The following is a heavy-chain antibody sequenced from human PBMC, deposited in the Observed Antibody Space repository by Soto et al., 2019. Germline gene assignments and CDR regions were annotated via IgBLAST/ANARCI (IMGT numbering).Heavy chain of an antibody. CDR3: GSDAAGPRMNWLDP. CDR1: GFNFRDYG. CDR2: IWYDGSNK. Sequence: PGGSLRLSCAASGFNFRDYGMHWVRQAPGKAPEWVARIWYDGSNKYYGDFVKGRFTISRDNPKNMVYLQMNSLRVEDTGVYYCGSDAAGPRMNWLDPWGQGTLVTVSS. V-gene: IGHV3-33*01. D-gene: IGHD6-25*01. J-gene: IGHJ5*02.